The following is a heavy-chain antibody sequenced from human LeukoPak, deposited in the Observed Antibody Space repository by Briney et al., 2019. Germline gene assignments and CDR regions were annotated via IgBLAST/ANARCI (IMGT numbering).Heavy chain of an antibody. CDR2: VFSSGST. V-gene: IGHV4-59*01. D-gene: IGHD5-12*01. CDR1: GVSMSSYY. J-gene: IGHJ4*02. Sequence: SETLSLTCTVDGVSMSSYYWGWIRQPPGKGLEWIGYVFSSGSTDYNPSLKSRVTMSVVTSRNQFSLNLRSVTAAETAVYYCTRGGWLRFDYWGQGILVTVSS. CDR3: TRGGWLRFDY.